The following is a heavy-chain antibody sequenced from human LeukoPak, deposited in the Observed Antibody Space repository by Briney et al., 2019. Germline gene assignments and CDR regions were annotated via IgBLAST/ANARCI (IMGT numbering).Heavy chain of an antibody. CDR3: AKNRLGARDYFDS. CDR1: GFTFSSYG. CDR2: IRYDGSNK. D-gene: IGHD1-14*01. J-gene: IGHJ4*02. Sequence: GGSLGLSCAASGFTFSSYGMHWVRQAPGKGLEWVAFIRYDGSNKYYADSVKGRFTISRDNSKNTLYLQMNSLRAEDTALYYCAKNRLGARDYFDSWGQGTLVTVSS. V-gene: IGHV3-30*02.